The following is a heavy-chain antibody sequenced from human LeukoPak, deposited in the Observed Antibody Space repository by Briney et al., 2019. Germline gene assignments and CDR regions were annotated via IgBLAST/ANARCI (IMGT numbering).Heavy chain of an antibody. J-gene: IGHJ5*02. Sequence: GGSVRLSCAASGFTFSSYSMNWVRQAPGKGLEWVSYISSSSSTIYYADSVKGRFTISRDNAKNSLYLQMNSLRAEDTAVYYCARQPDADYGENWFDPWGQGTLVTVSS. CDR2: ISSSSSTI. V-gene: IGHV3-48*01. D-gene: IGHD4-17*01. CDR1: GFTFSSYS. CDR3: ARQPDADYGENWFDP.